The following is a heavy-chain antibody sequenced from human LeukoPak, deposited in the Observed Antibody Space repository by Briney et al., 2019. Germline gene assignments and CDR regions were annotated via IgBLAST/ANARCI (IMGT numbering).Heavy chain of an antibody. J-gene: IGHJ4*02. V-gene: IGHV4-59*01. D-gene: IGHD4-23*01. Sequence: PSETLSLTCTGSGGSISSYYWSWIRQPPGKGLEWIGYIYNSGSTNHNPSLKSRVTISLDTSKNQFSLKLSSVTAADTAVYYCARAPTTVVTPYYFDYWGQGTLVTVSS. CDR3: ARAPTTVVTPYYFDY. CDR1: GGSISSYY. CDR2: IYNSGST.